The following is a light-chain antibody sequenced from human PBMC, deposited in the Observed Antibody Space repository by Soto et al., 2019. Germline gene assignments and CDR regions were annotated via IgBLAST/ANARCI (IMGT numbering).Light chain of an antibody. V-gene: IGLV2-11*01. J-gene: IGLJ1*01. CDR2: DVT. CDR3: CSYAGSSTLYV. CDR1: SSDVGHYSY. Sequence: QSAPTQPPSVSGSPGQSVTISCTGTSSDVGHYSYVSWYQQHPGKGPKLVIYDVTKRPSGVPDRFSGSKSGNTASLTISGLQAEDEADYYCCSYAGSSTLYVFRTGTKVTVL.